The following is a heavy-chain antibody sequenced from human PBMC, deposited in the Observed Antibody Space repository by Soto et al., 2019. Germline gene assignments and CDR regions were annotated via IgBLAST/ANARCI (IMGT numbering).Heavy chain of an antibody. D-gene: IGHD2-2*01. Sequence: TSETLSLTCAVSGSSMSSGYWWGWIRQPPGKGLEWIGYIYNSGSTYYNPSLKSRVTMSVDTSKNQFTLKLSSVTAVDTAVYFCARYCSSTTCHNWFDPWGQGTLVTVSS. CDR2: IYNSGST. CDR3: ARYCSSTTCHNWFDP. J-gene: IGHJ5*02. CDR1: GSSMSSGYW. V-gene: IGHV4-28*01.